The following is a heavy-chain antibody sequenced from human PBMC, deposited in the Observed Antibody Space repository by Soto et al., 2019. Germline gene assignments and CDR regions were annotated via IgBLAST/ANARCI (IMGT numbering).Heavy chain of an antibody. CDR3: AKDGWAVAASSPFDY. J-gene: IGHJ4*02. Sequence: GGAMRRSCAPSGFTFSSYGMHWVRQAPGKGLEWVAVISYDGSNKYYADSVKGRFTISRDNSKNTLYLQMNSLRAEDTAVYYCAKDGWAVAASSPFDYWGLGT. CDR2: ISYDGSNK. CDR1: GFTFSSYG. D-gene: IGHD2-15*01. V-gene: IGHV3-30*18.